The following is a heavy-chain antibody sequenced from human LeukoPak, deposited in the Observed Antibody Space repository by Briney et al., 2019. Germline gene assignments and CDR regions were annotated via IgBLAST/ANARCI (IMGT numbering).Heavy chain of an antibody. J-gene: IGHJ5*02. CDR2: ISSSSSYI. D-gene: IGHD6-13*01. V-gene: IGHV3-21*01. CDR3: ARDLAAAGNWFDP. Sequence: GGSLRLSCAASGFTFSSYGMHWVRQAPGKGLEWVSSISSSSSYIYYADSVKGRFTISRDNAKNSLYLQMNSLRAEDTAVYYCARDLAAAGNWFDPWGQGTLVTVSS. CDR1: GFTFSSYG.